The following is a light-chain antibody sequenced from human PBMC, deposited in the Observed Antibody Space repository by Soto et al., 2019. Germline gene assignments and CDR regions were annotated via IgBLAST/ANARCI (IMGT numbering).Light chain of an antibody. V-gene: IGKV3-15*01. CDR2: AAS. J-gene: IGKJ5*01. CDR3: QQRSIWPLT. Sequence: VMTHSPVTLSVSPGDTATLSFRASQRVSSHLAWYQQRPGQAPRLLIYAASTRATGIPVRFSGSGSETEFTLTISRLEPEDFAVYYCQQRSIWPLTFGQGTRLEIK. CDR1: QRVSSH.